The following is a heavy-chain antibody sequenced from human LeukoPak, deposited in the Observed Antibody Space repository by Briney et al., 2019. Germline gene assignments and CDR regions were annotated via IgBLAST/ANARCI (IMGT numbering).Heavy chain of an antibody. Sequence: PGGSLRLSCAASGFTFSSYAMSWVRQAPGKGLEWVSGISGSGGSTYYADSVKGRFTISRDNSKSTMYLQMNSLRAEDTAVYYCARDRATTYFDYWGQGTLVTVSS. CDR1: GFTFSSYA. J-gene: IGHJ4*02. CDR2: ISGSGGST. D-gene: IGHD1-1*01. CDR3: ARDRATTYFDY. V-gene: IGHV3-23*01.